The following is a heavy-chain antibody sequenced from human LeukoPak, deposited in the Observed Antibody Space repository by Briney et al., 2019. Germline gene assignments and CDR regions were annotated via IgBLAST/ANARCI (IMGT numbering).Heavy chain of an antibody. Sequence: SETLSLTCTVSGGSISSYYWSWIRQPPGKGLEWIGYIYYSGSTNYNPSLKSRVTMSVDTSKNQFSLKLSSVTAADTAVYYCARSGIRYCSSTSCPNWFDPWGQGTLVTVSS. CDR3: ARSGIRYCSSTSCPNWFDP. CDR1: GGSISSYY. J-gene: IGHJ5*02. V-gene: IGHV4-59*12. CDR2: IYYSGST. D-gene: IGHD2-2*01.